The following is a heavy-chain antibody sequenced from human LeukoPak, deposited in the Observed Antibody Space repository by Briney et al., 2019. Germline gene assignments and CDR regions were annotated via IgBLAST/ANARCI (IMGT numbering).Heavy chain of an antibody. CDR1: GGPTSSSSYY. J-gene: IGHJ4*02. Sequence: SETLSLTCTVSGGPTSSSSYYWGWIRQPPGKGLEWIGSIYYSGTTYYNPSLKSRLTISVDTSKNQFSLKLSSVTAADTAVYYCTRHEWGLGYSSGCSLGSVESWGQGTLVAVSS. V-gene: IGHV4-39*01. D-gene: IGHD6-19*01. CDR2: IYYSGTT. CDR3: TRHEWGLGYSSGCSLGSVES.